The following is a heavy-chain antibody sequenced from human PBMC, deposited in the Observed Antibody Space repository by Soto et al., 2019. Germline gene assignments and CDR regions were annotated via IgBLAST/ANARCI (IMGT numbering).Heavy chain of an antibody. CDR1: GGSISSSSYY. J-gene: IGHJ3*02. Sequence: SETLSLTCTVSGGSISSSSYYWGWIRQPPGKGLEWIGSIYYSGSTYYNPSLKSRVTISVDTSKNPFSRKLSSVTAADTAVYYCARHPNYERVYATLFEGFDIWGQGTMVTVSS. CDR2: IYYSGST. V-gene: IGHV4-39*01. CDR3: ARHPNYERVYATLFEGFDI. D-gene: IGHD2-8*01.